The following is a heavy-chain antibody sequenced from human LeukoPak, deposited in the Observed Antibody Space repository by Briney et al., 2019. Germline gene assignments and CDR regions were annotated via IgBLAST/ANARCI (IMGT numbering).Heavy chain of an antibody. CDR3: ARDVPRGTGYMDV. J-gene: IGHJ6*03. D-gene: IGHD1-14*01. V-gene: IGHV4-59*01. CDR1: GGSIKNYY. CDR2: IYYSGST. Sequence: SETLSLTCTVSGGSIKNYYWTWIRQPPGKGLEGIGYIYYSGSTSSNPSLKSRVTISVDTSKNQFSLRLKYVTAADTAAYYCARDVPRGTGYMDVWGKGTTVTVSS.